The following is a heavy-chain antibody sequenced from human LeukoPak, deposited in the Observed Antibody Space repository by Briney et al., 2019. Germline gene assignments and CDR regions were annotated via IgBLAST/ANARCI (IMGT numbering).Heavy chain of an antibody. CDR3: ARDSKDIVVVPAASDY. J-gene: IGHJ4*02. CDR2: ISSSSSYM. CDR1: GFTFSSYS. Sequence: GGSLRLSCAASGFTFSSYSMNWVRQAPGKGLEWVSSISSSSSYMFYADSVKGRFTISRDNAKNSLYLQMNSLRAEDTAVYYCARDSKDIVVVPAASDYWGQGTLVTVSS. V-gene: IGHV3-21*01. D-gene: IGHD2-2*01.